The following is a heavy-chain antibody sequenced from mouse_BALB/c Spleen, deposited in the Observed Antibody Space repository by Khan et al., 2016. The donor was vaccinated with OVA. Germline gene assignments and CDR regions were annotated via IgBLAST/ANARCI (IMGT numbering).Heavy chain of an antibody. J-gene: IGHJ4*01. V-gene: IGHV2-6-4*01. CDR1: GFSLSRYS. Sequence: QVQLKESGPGLVAPSQSLSITCTVSGFSLSRYSVHWVRQPPGKGLEWLGMIWGDGITDYNSALKSRLSISKDNSMSQVFLKMNSLQTNDTAMDYGARGDYCGNNYAMDYWGQGTSVTVSS. CDR3: ARGDYCGNNYAMDY. CDR2: IWGDGIT. D-gene: IGHD1-1*01.